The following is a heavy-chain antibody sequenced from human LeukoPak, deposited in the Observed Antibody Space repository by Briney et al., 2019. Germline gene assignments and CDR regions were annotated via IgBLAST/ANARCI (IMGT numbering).Heavy chain of an antibody. V-gene: IGHV3-23*01. D-gene: IGHD3-22*01. CDR3: AKLISYYDSSGYTTPFDY. Sequence: GGSLRLACAAYGFTFSSYAMSWVRQAPGKGLEWVLAISGSGGSTYYADSVKGRFTISRGNSKNTLHLQMNSLRAEDTAVYYCAKLISYYDSSGYTTPFDYWGQGTLVTVSS. CDR2: ISGSGGST. J-gene: IGHJ4*02. CDR1: GFTFSSYA.